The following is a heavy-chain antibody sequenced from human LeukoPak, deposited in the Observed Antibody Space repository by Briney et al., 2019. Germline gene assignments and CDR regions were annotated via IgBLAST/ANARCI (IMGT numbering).Heavy chain of an antibody. CDR3: ARDIVPYETGGMDV. V-gene: IGHV3-23*01. CDR1: GFTFSSYG. Sequence: PGGSLRLSCAASGFTFSSYGMSWVRQTPGKGLEWVSSISDWGYRTYYADSVKGRFTISRGNSNNTLYLQMNSLRAEDTAVYYCARDIVPYETGGMDVWGQGTTVTVSS. CDR2: ISDWGYRT. D-gene: IGHD1-26*01. J-gene: IGHJ6*02.